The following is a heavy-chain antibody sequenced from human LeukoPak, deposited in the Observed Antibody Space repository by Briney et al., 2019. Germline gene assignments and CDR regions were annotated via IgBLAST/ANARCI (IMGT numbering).Heavy chain of an antibody. V-gene: IGHV3-74*01. CDR2: INSDGSST. D-gene: IGHD6-19*01. CDR3: ARVEVAGPRACDI. Sequence: GGSLRLSCAASGFTFSNYWMHWVRQTPGKGLVWVSRINSDGSSTSYADSVKGRFTISRDNAKNTLYLQMNSLRAEDTAVYYCARVEVAGPRACDIWGQGTMVTVSS. J-gene: IGHJ3*02. CDR1: GFTFSNYW.